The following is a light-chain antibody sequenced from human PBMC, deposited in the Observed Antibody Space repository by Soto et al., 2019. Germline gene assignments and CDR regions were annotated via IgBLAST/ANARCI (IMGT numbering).Light chain of an antibody. V-gene: IGKV3-15*01. CDR2: GAS. J-gene: IGKJ5*01. Sequence: EIVMTQSPATLSLSPGERATLSCRASQSVRNNLAWYQQKPGQAPRILIYGASTRATGLPARFSGSGSGTEFTLTISSLESEDFAVYYCQQYNDWPTTFGQGTRLDIK. CDR3: QQYNDWPTT. CDR1: QSVRNN.